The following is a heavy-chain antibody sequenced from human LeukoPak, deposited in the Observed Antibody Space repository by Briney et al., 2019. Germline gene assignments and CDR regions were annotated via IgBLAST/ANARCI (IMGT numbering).Heavy chain of an antibody. D-gene: IGHD2-21*01. CDR3: ARQGGDFHFDY. CDR1: GGSISSSSYY. Sequence: SETLSLTCTVSGGSISSSSYYWGWIRQPPGKGLEWIGSIYYSGSTYYNPSLKSRVTISVDTSKNQFSLKLSSVTAADTAVYYCARQGGDFHFDYWGQGTLVTVSS. V-gene: IGHV4-39*01. CDR2: IYYSGST. J-gene: IGHJ4*02.